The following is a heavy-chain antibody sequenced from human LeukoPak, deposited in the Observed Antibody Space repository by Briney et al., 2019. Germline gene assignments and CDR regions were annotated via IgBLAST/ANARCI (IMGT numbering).Heavy chain of an antibody. D-gene: IGHD2-15*01. V-gene: IGHV3-11*06. CDR2: ISSSSSYI. CDR3: ARDRVWCSGGSCYSSYIDY. J-gene: IGHJ4*02. CDR1: GFTFSDYY. Sequence: GGSLRLSCAASGFTFSDYYMSWIRQAPGKGLEWVSYISSSSSYIYYADSVKGRFTISRDNAKNSLYLQMNSLRAEDTAVYYCARDRVWCSGGSCYSSYIDYWGQGTLVTVSS.